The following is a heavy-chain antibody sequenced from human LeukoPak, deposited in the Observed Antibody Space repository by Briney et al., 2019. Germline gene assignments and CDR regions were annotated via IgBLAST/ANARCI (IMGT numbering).Heavy chain of an antibody. Sequence: GASVKVSCKASGYSFTSYAIHWVRRAPGRRPEWMGWIHPGSGRTKISEKFQGRVSLTRDTSANTVDMELSSLRSEDTALYYCARGYFYDSPGYYFDYWGQGALVTVSS. CDR2: IHPGSGRT. V-gene: IGHV1-3*01. CDR3: ARGYFYDSPGYYFDY. J-gene: IGHJ4*02. D-gene: IGHD3-22*01. CDR1: GYSFTSYA.